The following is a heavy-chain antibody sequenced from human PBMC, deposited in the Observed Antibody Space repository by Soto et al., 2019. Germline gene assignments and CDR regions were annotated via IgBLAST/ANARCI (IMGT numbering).Heavy chain of an antibody. CDR2: INAGNGNT. CDR1: GYTFTSYA. D-gene: IGHD2-2*01. J-gene: IGHJ3*02. V-gene: IGHV1-3*01. CDR3: AVVPAATPVGAFDI. Sequence: ASVKVSCKASGYTFTSYAMHWVRQAPGQRLEWMGWINAGNGNTKYSQKFQGRVTITRNTSASTAYMELSSLRSEDTAVYYCAVVPAATPVGAFDIWGQGTMVTVSS.